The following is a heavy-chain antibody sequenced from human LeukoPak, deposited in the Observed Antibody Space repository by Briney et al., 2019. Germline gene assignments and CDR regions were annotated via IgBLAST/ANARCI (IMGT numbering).Heavy chain of an antibody. CDR2: ISSSSSYI. Sequence: GGSLRLSCAASGFTFSSYSMNWVRQAPGKGLEWVSSISSSSSYIYYADSVKGRFTISRDNAKNSLYLQMNSLRAEDTAVYYCARDPVLRFLEWLPGDWFGPWGQGTLVTVSS. CDR1: GFTFSSYS. CDR3: ARDPVLRFLEWLPGDWFGP. D-gene: IGHD3-3*01. V-gene: IGHV3-21*01. J-gene: IGHJ5*02.